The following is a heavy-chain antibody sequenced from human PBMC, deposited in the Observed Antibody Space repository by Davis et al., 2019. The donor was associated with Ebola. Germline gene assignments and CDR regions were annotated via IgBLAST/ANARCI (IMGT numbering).Heavy chain of an antibody. V-gene: IGHV3-66*01. CDR1: GFTVSSNY. J-gene: IGHJ6*02. D-gene: IGHD1-14*01. CDR3: ASGYNQYYYYYYGMDV. CDR2: IYSGGST. Sequence: GESLKISCAASGFTVSSNYMSWVRQAPGKGLEWVSVIYSGGSTYYADSVKGRFTISRDNSKNTLYLQMNSLRAEDTAVYYCASGYNQYYYYYYGMDVWGQGTTVTVSS.